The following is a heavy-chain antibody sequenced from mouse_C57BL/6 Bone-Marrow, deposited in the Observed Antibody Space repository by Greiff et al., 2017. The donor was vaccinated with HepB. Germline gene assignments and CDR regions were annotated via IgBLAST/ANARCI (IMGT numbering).Heavy chain of an antibody. CDR1: GFTFSSYG. V-gene: IGHV5-6*02. Sequence: DVMLVESGGDLVKPGGSLKLSCAASGFTFSSYGMSWVRQTPDKRLEWVATISSGGSYTYYPDSVKGRFTISRDNAKNTLYLQMSSLKSEDTAMYYCARVTTVEGAYWGQGTLVTVSA. D-gene: IGHD1-1*01. CDR3: ARVTTVEGAY. J-gene: IGHJ3*01. CDR2: ISSGGSYT.